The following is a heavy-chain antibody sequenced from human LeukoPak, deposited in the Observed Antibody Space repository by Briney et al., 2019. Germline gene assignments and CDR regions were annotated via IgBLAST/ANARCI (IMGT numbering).Heavy chain of an antibody. J-gene: IGHJ6*02. CDR1: GFTFSSYS. Sequence: GGSLRLSCAASGFTFSSYSKNWVRQAPGKGLEWVSSISSSSSYIYYADSVKGRFTISRDNAKNSLYLQMNSLRAEDTAVYYCARVFGYDWPYYYGMDVWGQGTTVTVSS. D-gene: IGHD5-12*01. CDR3: ARVFGYDWPYYYGMDV. V-gene: IGHV3-21*01. CDR2: ISSSSSYI.